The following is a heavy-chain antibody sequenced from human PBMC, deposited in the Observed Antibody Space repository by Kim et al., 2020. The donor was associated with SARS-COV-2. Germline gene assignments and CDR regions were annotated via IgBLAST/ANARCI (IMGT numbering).Heavy chain of an antibody. D-gene: IGHD3-3*01. J-gene: IGHJ4*02. CDR1: GYTFTSYA. Sequence: ASVKVSCKASGYTFTSYAMHWVRQAPGQRLEWMGWINAGNGNTKYSQKFQGRVTITRDTSASTAYMELSSLRSEDTAVYYCARDVYDFWSGYYTVGYYFDYWGQGTLVTVSS. V-gene: IGHV1-3*01. CDR3: ARDVYDFWSGYYTVGYYFDY. CDR2: INAGNGNT.